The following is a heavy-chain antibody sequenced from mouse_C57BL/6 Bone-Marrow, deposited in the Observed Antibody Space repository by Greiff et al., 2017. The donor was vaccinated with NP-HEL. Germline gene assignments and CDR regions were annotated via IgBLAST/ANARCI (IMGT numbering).Heavy chain of an antibody. J-gene: IGHJ3*01. V-gene: IGHV1-19*01. CDR1: GYTFTDYY. D-gene: IGHD2-4*01. CDR2: INPYNGGT. CDR3: AANYDYGFAY. Sequence: VQLKESGPVLVKPGASVKMSCKASGYTFTDYYMNWVKQSHGKSLEWIGVINPYNGGTSYNQKFKGKATLTVDKSSSTAYMELNSLTSEDSAVYYCAANYDYGFAYWGQGTLVTVSA.